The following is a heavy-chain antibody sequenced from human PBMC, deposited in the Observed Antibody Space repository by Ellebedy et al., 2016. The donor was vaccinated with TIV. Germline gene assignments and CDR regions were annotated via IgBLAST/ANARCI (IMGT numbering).Heavy chain of an antibody. J-gene: IGHJ6*02. CDR2: ISSSSSYI. CDR3: AKDMYRGYYYDSSGYIYYYGMDV. D-gene: IGHD3-22*01. V-gene: IGHV3-21*04. CDR1: GFTFSSYS. Sequence: GESLKISCAASGFTFSSYSMNWVRQAPGKGLEWVSSISSSSSYIYYADSVKGRFTISRDNAKNSLYLQMNSLRAEDTALYYCAKDMYRGYYYDSSGYIYYYGMDVWGQGTTVTVSS.